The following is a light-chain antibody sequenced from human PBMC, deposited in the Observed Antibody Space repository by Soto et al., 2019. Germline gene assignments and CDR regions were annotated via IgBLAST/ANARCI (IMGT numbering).Light chain of an antibody. CDR1: QSVSSD. Sequence: EIVMTQSPATLPVSPGERATLSCRASQSVSSDLAWYQQKPGQPPRLLIYGASTRATGIPARFSGSGSGTEFTLTISSLQSEDFAVYYCQQYYNWLTFGGGTKVEIK. CDR2: GAS. V-gene: IGKV3-15*01. CDR3: QQYYNWLT. J-gene: IGKJ4*01.